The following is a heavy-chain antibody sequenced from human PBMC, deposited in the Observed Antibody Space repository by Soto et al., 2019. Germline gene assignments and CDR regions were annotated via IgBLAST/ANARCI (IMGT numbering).Heavy chain of an antibody. J-gene: IGHJ4*02. CDR1: GGSFSGYY. Sequence: QVQLQQWGAGLLKPSETLSLTCAVYGGSFSGYYWSWIRQPPGKGLEWIGEINHSRSTNYNPSLKSRVTISVDTSKNQFSLKLSSVTAADTAVYYCARGSGYSYGPALYYFDYWGQGTLVTVSS. V-gene: IGHV4-34*01. CDR2: INHSRST. CDR3: ARGSGYSYGPALYYFDY. D-gene: IGHD5-18*01.